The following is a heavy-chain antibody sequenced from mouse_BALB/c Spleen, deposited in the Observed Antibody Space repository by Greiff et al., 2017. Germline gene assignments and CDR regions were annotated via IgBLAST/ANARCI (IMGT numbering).Heavy chain of an antibody. Sequence: EVQLQQSGTVLARPGASVKMSCKASGYSFTSYWMHWVKQRPGQGLEWIGAIYPGNSDTSYNQKFKGKAKLTAVTSASTAYMELSSLTNEDSAVYYCTRGSTMITPAWFAYWGQGTLVTVSA. CDR1: GYSFTSYW. D-gene: IGHD2-4*01. V-gene: IGHV1-5*01. CDR2: IYPGNSDT. CDR3: TRGSTMITPAWFAY. J-gene: IGHJ3*01.